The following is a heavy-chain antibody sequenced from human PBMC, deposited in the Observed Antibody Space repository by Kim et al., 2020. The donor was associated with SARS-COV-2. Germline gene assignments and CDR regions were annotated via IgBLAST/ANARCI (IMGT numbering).Heavy chain of an antibody. CDR3: ARDDHGDYFDY. D-gene: IGHD4-17*01. J-gene: IGHJ4*02. CDR2: TA. Sequence: TAMYAQKFQGRVTITPDESTRTACMELSSLRSEDTAVYYCARDDHGDYFDYWGQGTLVTVSS. V-gene: IGHV1-69*01.